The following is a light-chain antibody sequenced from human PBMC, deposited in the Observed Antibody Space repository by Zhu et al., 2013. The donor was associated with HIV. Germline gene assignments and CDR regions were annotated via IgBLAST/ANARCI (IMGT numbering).Light chain of an antibody. CDR2: EVT. CDR3: SSYTSSSPYV. Sequence: QSALTQPASVSGSPGQSITISCTGSSNDVGGYNYVSWYQQHPGKAPKLILYEVTKRPSGISNRFSGSKSGNTASLTISGLQDDDEADYYCSSYTSSSPYVFGTGTKVTVL. CDR1: SNDVGGYNY. V-gene: IGLV2-14*01. J-gene: IGLJ1*01.